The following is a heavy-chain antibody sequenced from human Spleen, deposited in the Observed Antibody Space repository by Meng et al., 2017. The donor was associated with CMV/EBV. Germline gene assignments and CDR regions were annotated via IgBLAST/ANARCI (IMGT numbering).Heavy chain of an antibody. Sequence: SVKVSCKASGGTFSSYAISWVRQAPGQGLEWMGGIIPILGIANYAQKFQGRVTITADKSTSTAYMELSSLRSEDTAVYYCARADFWSGYSQYFQHWGQGTLVTVSS. CDR3: ARADFWSGYSQYFQH. CDR2: IIPILGIA. J-gene: IGHJ1*01. V-gene: IGHV1-69*10. D-gene: IGHD3-3*01. CDR1: GGTFSSYA.